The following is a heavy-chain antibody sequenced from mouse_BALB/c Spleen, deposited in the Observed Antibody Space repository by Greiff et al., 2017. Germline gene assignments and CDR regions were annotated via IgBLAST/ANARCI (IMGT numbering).Heavy chain of an antibody. CDR3: VRWYYRYGAFDY. V-gene: IGHV2-9-2*01. CDR1: GFSLTSYD. Sequence: QVQLQQSGPGLVAPSQSLSITCTVSGFSLTSYDISWIRQPPGKGLEWLGVIWTGGGTNYNSAFMSRLSISKDNSKSQVFLKMNSLQTDDTAIYYCVRWYYRYGAFDYWGQGTTLTVSS. D-gene: IGHD2-14*01. J-gene: IGHJ2*01. CDR2: IWTGGGT.